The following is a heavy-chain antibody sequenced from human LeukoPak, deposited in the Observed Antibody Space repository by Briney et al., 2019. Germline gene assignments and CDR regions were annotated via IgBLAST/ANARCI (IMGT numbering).Heavy chain of an antibody. CDR3: AKALSGTFRIDY. CDR2: TSGSGGST. D-gene: IGHD1-26*01. Sequence: GGSLRLSCATSGFAFSNYAMNWVRQAPGRGLERVSGTSGSGGSTYYADSVKGRFTISRDNSKNTLYLQMSSLTAEDTAIYYCAKALSGTFRIDYWGQGTLVTVSS. V-gene: IGHV3-23*01. J-gene: IGHJ4*02. CDR1: GFAFSNYA.